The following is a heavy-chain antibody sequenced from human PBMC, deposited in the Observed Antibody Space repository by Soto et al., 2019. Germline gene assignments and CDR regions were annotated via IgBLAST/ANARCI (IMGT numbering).Heavy chain of an antibody. J-gene: IGHJ6*02. Sequence: GESLKISCQGSGYTFTSYDISWVRQAPGQGLEWMGWISVDNGNTNYIQKLQGRVTMTADTSTSTAYMEVRSLRSDDTAVYYCARDRYTSSWFSDYYYYGMDVWGQGTTVTVSS. V-gene: IGHV1-18*01. CDR3: ARDRYTSSWFSDYYYYGMDV. CDR2: ISVDNGNT. CDR1: GYTFTSYD. D-gene: IGHD6-13*01.